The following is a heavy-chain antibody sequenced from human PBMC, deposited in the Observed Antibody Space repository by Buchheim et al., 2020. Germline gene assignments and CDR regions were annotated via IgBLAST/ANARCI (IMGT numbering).Heavy chain of an antibody. V-gene: IGHV1-2*04. CDR2: INPNSGGT. J-gene: IGHJ6*02. CDR1: GYTFTGYY. D-gene: IGHD3-22*01. CDR3: ARGRVRYYDSSGYHHSGMDV. Sequence: QVQLVQSGAEVKKPGASVKVSCKASGYTFTGYYMHWVRQAPGQGLEWMGWINPNSGGTNYAQKFQGWVTMTRDTSISTAYMELGRLGSDDTAVYYCARGRVRYYDSSGYHHSGMDVWGQGTT.